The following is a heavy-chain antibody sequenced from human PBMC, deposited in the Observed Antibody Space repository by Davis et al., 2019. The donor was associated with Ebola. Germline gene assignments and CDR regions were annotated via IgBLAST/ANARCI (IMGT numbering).Heavy chain of an antibody. J-gene: IGHJ6*02. CDR2: IYYSGST. CDR1: GGSISSHY. CDR3: ARINLSIGGYDSLYYYYYGMDV. V-gene: IGHV4-59*11. D-gene: IGHD5-12*01. Sequence: PSETLSLTCTVSGGSISSHYWSWIRQPPGKGLEWIGYIYYSGSTNYNPSLKSRVTISVDTSKNQFSLKLSSVTAADTAVYYCARINLSIGGYDSLYYYYYGMDVWGQGTTVTVSS.